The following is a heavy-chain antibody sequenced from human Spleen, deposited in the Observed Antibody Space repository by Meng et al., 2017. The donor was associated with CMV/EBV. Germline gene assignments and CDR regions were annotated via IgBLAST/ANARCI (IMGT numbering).Heavy chain of an antibody. V-gene: IGHV3-9*01. CDR3: AKDLSDDSKGFDY. D-gene: IGHD3-22*01. J-gene: IGHJ4*02. CDR2: ISWNSGSI. Sequence: GGSLRLSCAASGFTFDDYAMHWVRQAPGKGLEWVSGISWNSGSIGYADSVKGRFTISRDNAKNSLYLQMNSLRAEDTALYYCAKDLSDDSKGFDYWGQGTLVTVSS. CDR1: GFTFDDYA.